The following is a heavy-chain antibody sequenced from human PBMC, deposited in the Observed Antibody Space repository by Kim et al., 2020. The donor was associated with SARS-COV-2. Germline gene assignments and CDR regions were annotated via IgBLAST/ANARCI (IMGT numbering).Heavy chain of an antibody. V-gene: IGHV4-34*01. CDR3: ARGLRFYVAPGGYYGMDV. Sequence: RVTISVDTSKNQFSLKLSSVTAADTAVYYCARGLRFYVAPGGYYGMDVWGQGTTVTVSS. D-gene: IGHD3-16*01. J-gene: IGHJ6*02.